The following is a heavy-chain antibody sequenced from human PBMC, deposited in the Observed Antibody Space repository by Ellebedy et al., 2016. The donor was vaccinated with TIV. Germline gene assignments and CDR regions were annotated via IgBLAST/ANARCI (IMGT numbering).Heavy chain of an antibody. Sequence: GGPLRLSCGTSGFTFSNYWMTWVRQAPGKGLEWVANIKQDGSEKYYVDSVMGRFSISRDNTKNSLYLQMNSLTDEDTAVYYCARDQWLGRAYYFDYWGQGTLLTVSS. CDR3: ARDQWLGRAYYFDY. D-gene: IGHD6-19*01. J-gene: IGHJ4*02. CDR1: GFTFSNYW. V-gene: IGHV3-7*01. CDR2: IKQDGSEK.